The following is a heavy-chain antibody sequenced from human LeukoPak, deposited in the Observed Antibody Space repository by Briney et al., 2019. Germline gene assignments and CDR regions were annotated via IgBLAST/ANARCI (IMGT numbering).Heavy chain of an antibody. J-gene: IGHJ4*02. CDR2: INPNSGGT. D-gene: IGHD2-15*01. CDR1: GYTFTGYY. CDR3: ASTDLVVVAATTEYYFDY. V-gene: IGHV1-2*02. Sequence: ASVKVSCKASGYTFTGYYMHWVRQAPGQGLEWMGWINPNSGGTNYAQKFQGRVTMTRDTSISTAYMELSSLRSEDTAVYYCASTDLVVVAATTEYYFDYWGQGTLVTVSS.